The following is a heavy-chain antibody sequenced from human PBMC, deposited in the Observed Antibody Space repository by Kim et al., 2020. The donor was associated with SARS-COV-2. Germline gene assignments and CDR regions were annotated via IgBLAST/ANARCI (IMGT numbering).Heavy chain of an antibody. V-gene: IGHV3-30-3*01. CDR2: SNK. CDR3: ARDKPPFDY. Sequence: SNKDYADSVKGRFTISRDNSKNTLYLQMNSLRAEDTAVYYCARDKPPFDYWGQGTLVTVSS. J-gene: IGHJ4*02.